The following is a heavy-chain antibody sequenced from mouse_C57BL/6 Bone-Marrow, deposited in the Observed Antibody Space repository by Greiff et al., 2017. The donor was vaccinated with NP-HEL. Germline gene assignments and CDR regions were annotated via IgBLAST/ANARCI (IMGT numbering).Heavy chain of an antibody. CDR1: GYTFTSYW. D-gene: IGHD2-1*01. V-gene: IGHV1-7*01. CDR2: INPSSGYT. Sequence: VQLQQSGAELAKPGASVKLSCKASGYTFTSYWMHWVKQRPGQGLEWIGYINPSSGYTKYNQKFKGKATLTVDTSSSTAYMQLSSLTSEDSAVYYCASPFYYGNYAPRSYWGQGTLVTVSA. CDR3: ASPFYYGNYAPRSY. J-gene: IGHJ3*01.